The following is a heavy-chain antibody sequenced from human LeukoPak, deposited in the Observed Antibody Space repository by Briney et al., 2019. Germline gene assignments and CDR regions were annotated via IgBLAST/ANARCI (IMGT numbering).Heavy chain of an antibody. D-gene: IGHD3-10*01. J-gene: IGHJ4*02. Sequence: ASVKVSCKVSGYTFTDYYMHWVQQPPGKGCEWMGLVDPEDGETIYAEKFQGRVTITADASTDTAYMELSSLRSEDAAVYYCATSGALWFGESWGQGTLVTVSS. V-gene: IGHV1-69-2*01. CDR3: ATSGALWFGES. CDR1: GYTFTDYY. CDR2: VDPEDGET.